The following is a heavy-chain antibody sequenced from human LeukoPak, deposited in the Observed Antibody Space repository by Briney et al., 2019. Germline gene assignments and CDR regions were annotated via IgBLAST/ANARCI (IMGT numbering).Heavy chain of an antibody. Sequence: PSETLSLTCAVYGGSFSGYYWSWIRQPPGKGLELVWDIPDTGRINYNPSLKSRVTISADTSNNHISLKMNSVTAADTAVCYCSRGTDAYWCWYSWGQGNLVTVSS. V-gene: IGHV4-34*01. CDR2: IPDTGRI. D-gene: IGHD2-8*02. J-gene: IGHJ4*02. CDR3: SRGTDAYWCWYS. CDR1: GGSFSGYY.